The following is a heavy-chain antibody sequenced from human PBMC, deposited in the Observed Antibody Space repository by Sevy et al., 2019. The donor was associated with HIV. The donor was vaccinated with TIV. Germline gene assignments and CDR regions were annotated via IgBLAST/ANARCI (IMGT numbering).Heavy chain of an antibody. CDR1: GFSFSNYW. V-gene: IGHV3-7*03. CDR2: IKRDGSER. Sequence: GGSLRLSCAASGFSFSNYWMSWVRQAPGKGLEWVANIKRDGSERCYVASVKGRFTISRDNAKTSLYLQMHSLRAEDTAVYYCARDCSSASCLWGLDVWGQGTTVTVSS. D-gene: IGHD2-2*01. J-gene: IGHJ6*02. CDR3: ARDCSSASCLWGLDV.